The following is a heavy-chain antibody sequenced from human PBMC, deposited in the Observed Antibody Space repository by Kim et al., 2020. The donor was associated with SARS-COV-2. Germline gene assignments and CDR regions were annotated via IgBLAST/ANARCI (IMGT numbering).Heavy chain of an antibody. D-gene: IGHD3-9*01. V-gene: IGHV4-34*01. CDR2: INHSGST. CDR3: ARGEFEGSWAAFDI. CDR1: GGSFSGYY. Sequence: SETLSLTCAVYGGSFSGYYWSWISQPPGKGLEWIGEINHSGSTNYNPSLKSRVTISVDTSKNQFSLKLSSVTAADTAVYYCARGEFEGSWAAFDIWGQGTMVTVSS. J-gene: IGHJ3*02.